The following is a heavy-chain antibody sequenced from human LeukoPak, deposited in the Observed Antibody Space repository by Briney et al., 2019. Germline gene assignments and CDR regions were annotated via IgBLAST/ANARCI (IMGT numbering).Heavy chain of an antibody. V-gene: IGHV3-23*01. J-gene: IGHJ4*02. CDR1: GFTFSSYA. D-gene: IGHD2-15*01. CDR2: ISGTSGST. Sequence: TGGSLRLSCAASGFTFSSYAMSWVRQAPGKGLEWVSSISGTSGSTFYADSVQGRFTISRDNSKNTLYLQMNSLRAEDTAVYYCETTEGASCSGAACLVAFDYWGQGTLVTVSS. CDR3: ETTEGASCSGAACLVAFDY.